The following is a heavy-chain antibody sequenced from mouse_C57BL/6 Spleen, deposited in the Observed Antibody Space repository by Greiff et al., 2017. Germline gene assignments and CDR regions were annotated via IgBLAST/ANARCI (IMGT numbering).Heavy chain of an antibody. CDR1: GYTFTSYW. J-gene: IGHJ2*01. CDR2: IDPSDSYT. Sequence: QVQLQQPGAELVKPGASVKLSCKASGYTFTSYWMQWVKQRPGQGLEWIGEIDPSDSYTNYNQKFKGKATLTVDTSSSTAYMQLSSLTSEDSAVYYCARGGYGYDGGTDYWGQGTTLTVSS. V-gene: IGHV1-50*01. D-gene: IGHD2-2*01. CDR3: ARGGYGYDGGTDY.